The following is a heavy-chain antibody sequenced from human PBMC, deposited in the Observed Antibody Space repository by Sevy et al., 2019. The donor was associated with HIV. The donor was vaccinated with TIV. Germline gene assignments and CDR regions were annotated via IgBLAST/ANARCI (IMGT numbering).Heavy chain of an antibody. V-gene: IGHV1-8*01. Sequence: ASVKVSCKASGFTFTSYDINWVRQATGQGLEWMGWINPNNGNTGYAEKFQGRVTMTRNTSISTAYMELNSLRSEETAVCFPPREVEELATFDFWGIGTMVTVSS. CDR1: GFTFTSYD. CDR3: PREVEELATFDF. J-gene: IGHJ3*01. D-gene: IGHD1-26*01. CDR2: INPNNGNT.